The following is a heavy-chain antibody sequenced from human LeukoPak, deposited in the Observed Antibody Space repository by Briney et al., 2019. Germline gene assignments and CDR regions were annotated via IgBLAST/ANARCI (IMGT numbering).Heavy chain of an antibody. CDR1: GGSISSGGYY. Sequence: SETLSLTCTVSGGSISSGGYYWSWIRQHPGKGLEWIGYIYYSGSTYYNASLKSRVTISVDTSKNQFSLKLTSVTAADTAVYYCARDRPPRYDILTGDKLPGYYYYGMDVWGQGTTVTVSS. J-gene: IGHJ6*02. V-gene: IGHV4-31*03. D-gene: IGHD3-9*01. CDR3: ARDRPPRYDILTGDKLPGYYYYGMDV. CDR2: IYYSGST.